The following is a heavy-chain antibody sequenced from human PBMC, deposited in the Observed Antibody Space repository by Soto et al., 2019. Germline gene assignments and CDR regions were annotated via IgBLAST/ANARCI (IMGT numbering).Heavy chain of an antibody. V-gene: IGHV3-15*01. CDR1: GSTFSNAW. J-gene: IGHJ4*02. CDR3: TTDPVAGIYYDSSGYYPAYFDY. D-gene: IGHD3-22*01. CDR2: IKSKADGGTT. Sequence: GSLRLSCAASGSTFSNAWMSWVRQAPGKGPEWVGRIKSKADGGTTDYAAPVKGRFTISRDDSKNTLYLQMNSLKTEDTAVYYCTTDPVAGIYYDSSGYYPAYFDYWGQGTLVTVSS.